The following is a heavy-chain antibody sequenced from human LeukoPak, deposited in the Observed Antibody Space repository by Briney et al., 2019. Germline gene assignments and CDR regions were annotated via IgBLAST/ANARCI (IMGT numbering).Heavy chain of an antibody. CDR3: ARNQKLLWFGELFNNWFDP. CDR2: ISSSGSTI. V-gene: IGHV3-11*01. Sequence: GGSLRLSCAASGFTFSDYYMSWIRQAPGKGLEWVLYISSSGSTIYYADSVKGRFTISRDNAKNSLYLQMNSLRAEDTAVYYCARNQKLLWFGELFNNWFDPWGQGTLVTVSS. D-gene: IGHD3-10*01. CDR1: GFTFSDYY. J-gene: IGHJ5*02.